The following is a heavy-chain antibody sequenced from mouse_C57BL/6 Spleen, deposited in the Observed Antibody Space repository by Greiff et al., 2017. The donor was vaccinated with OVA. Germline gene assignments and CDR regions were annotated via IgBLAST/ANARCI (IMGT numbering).Heavy chain of an antibody. Sequence: EVQLVESGGGLVQSGRSLRLSCATSGFTFSDFYMEWVRQAPGKGLEWIAASRNKANDYTTEYSASVKGRFIVSRDTSQSILYLQMNALRAEDTAIYYCARVYGNYDAMDYWGQGTSVTVSS. J-gene: IGHJ4*01. CDR1: GFTFSDFY. CDR2: SRNKANDYTT. CDR3: ARVYGNYDAMDY. D-gene: IGHD2-1*01. V-gene: IGHV7-1*01.